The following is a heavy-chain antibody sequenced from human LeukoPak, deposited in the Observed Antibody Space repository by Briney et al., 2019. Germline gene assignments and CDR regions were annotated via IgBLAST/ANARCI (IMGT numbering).Heavy chain of an antibody. V-gene: IGHV3-23*01. Sequence: GGSLRLSCAASGFTFSSYAMSWVRQAPGKGLQWVSAISGSGGSTYYADSAKGRFTISRDNSKNTLYLQMNSLRAEDTAVYYCAKIGGWWELQSVYFDYWGQGTLVTVSS. J-gene: IGHJ4*02. CDR3: AKIGGWWELQSVYFDY. CDR1: GFTFSSYA. CDR2: ISGSGGST. D-gene: IGHD1-26*01.